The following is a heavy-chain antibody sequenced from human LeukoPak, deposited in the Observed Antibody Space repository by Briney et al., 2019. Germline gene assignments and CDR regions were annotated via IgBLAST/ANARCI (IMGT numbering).Heavy chain of an antibody. CDR3: ATDPRTTVFGTFRYYYMDV. CDR1: GYTFTDYY. D-gene: IGHD3-3*01. Sequence: ASVKVPCKTSGYTFTDYYIHWVRQAPGQGLEWMGWINPDSGYTNYAQKFQGRVTMTRDTSINTAYMELSRLTSDDTAVYYCATDPRTTVFGTFRYYYMDVWGEGTTVAVSS. V-gene: IGHV1-2*02. J-gene: IGHJ6*03. CDR2: INPDSGYT.